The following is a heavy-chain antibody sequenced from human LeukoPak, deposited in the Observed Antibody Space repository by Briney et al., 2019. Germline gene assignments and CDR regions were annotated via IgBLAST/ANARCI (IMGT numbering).Heavy chain of an antibody. V-gene: IGHV1-2*02. J-gene: IGHJ4*02. CDR2: INPNSGGT. CDR3: ARTRGTHISMAYLDS. D-gene: IGHD2/OR15-2a*01. Sequence: GASATVSCKASGYTFTGYYMHWVRQAPGQGLEWMGWINPNSGGTKFAQKFQGRVTMTRVTSITTAYMELSSLRSDDTAVYYCARTRGTHISMAYLDSWGQGTLVTVSS. CDR1: GYTFTGYY.